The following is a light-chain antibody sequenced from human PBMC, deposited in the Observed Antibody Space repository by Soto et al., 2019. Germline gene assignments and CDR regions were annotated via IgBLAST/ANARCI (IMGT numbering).Light chain of an antibody. CDR2: KAS. V-gene: IGKV1-5*03. CDR3: QQYNSYST. CDR1: QYISTW. J-gene: IGKJ1*01. Sequence: DIQMTQSPSTLSASVGDRVTITCRASQYISTWLAWYQQKPGKAPKLLISKASSLESGVPSRFSGSGSGTEVTLTISSLQPDDFAPYYCQQYNSYSTFGQGTKVEVK.